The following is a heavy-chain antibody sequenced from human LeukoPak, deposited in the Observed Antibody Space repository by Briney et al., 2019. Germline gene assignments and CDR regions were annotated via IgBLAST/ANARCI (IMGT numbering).Heavy chain of an antibody. D-gene: IGHD2-21*02. J-gene: IGHJ4*02. CDR1: GGSISSGSYY. CDR3: ARDSSLPYCGGDCYPDY. Sequence: SETLSLTCTVSGGSISSGSYYWSWIRQPAGKGLEWIGRMYTSGSTNYNPSFESRVTISADTSKNQFSLKLSSVTAADTAVYHCARDSSLPYCGGDCYPDYWGQGTLVTVSA. V-gene: IGHV4-61*02. CDR2: MYTSGST.